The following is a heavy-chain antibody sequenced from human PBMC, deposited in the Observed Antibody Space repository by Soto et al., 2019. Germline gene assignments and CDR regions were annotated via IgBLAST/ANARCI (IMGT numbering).Heavy chain of an antibody. CDR2: IKSKTDGGTT. D-gene: IGHD3-22*01. V-gene: IGHV3-15*01. CDR1: GFTFSNAW. Sequence: GVSLRLSCAASGFTFSNAWMSWVRQAPGKGLEWVGRIKSKTDGGTTDYAAPVKGRFTISRDDSKNMLYVLMNSLKTEDTAVYYCTTRLYYYESSGYYYPGDYWGQGTLVTVSS. CDR3: TTRLYYYESSGYYYPGDY. J-gene: IGHJ4*02.